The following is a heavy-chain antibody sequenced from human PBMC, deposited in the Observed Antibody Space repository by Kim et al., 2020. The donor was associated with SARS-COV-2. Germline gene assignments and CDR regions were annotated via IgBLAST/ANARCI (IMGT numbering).Heavy chain of an antibody. V-gene: IGHV1-2*02. Sequence: TNYAQKFQGRVTMTRDTSISTAYMELSRLRSDDTAVYYCAFSSTSPMWGYWGQGTLVTVSS. CDR2: T. J-gene: IGHJ4*02. D-gene: IGHD2-2*01. CDR3: AFSSTSPMWGY.